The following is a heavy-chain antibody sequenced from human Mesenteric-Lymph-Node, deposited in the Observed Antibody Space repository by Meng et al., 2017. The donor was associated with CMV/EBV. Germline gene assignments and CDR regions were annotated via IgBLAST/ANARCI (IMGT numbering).Heavy chain of an antibody. V-gene: IGHV4-34*01. Sequence: LNCAVSGGSYNGYVCGRNRPAPGQGLEWIGDISHSGNTTYNPSLKSRVTISADTSKNHFSLTLSSVPAADTAVYFCARRIVPVVFGWWGQGTLVTVSS. J-gene: IGHJ1*01. CDR2: ISHSGNT. CDR3: ARRIVPVVFGW. D-gene: IGHD3-3*02. CDR1: GGSYNGYV.